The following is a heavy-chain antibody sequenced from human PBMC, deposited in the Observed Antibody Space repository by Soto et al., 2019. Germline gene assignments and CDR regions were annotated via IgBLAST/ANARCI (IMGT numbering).Heavy chain of an antibody. Sequence: QVQLVQSGAEVKKPGSSVKVSCKASGGSFSSYTISWVRQAPGQGLEWMGRIIPILGIANYAQKFQGRVTITADNSTSTAYMELSSLRSEDTAVYYCALDPTLTPGYWGQGTLVTVSS. CDR3: ALDPTLTPGY. CDR2: IIPILGIA. V-gene: IGHV1-69*02. CDR1: GGSFSSYT. J-gene: IGHJ4*02. D-gene: IGHD3-9*01.